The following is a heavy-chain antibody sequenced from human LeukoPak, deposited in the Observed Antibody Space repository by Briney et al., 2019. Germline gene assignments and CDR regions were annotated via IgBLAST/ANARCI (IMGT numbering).Heavy chain of an antibody. V-gene: IGHV5-51*01. D-gene: IGHD6-19*01. CDR3: ARQGSERSGWYIGTLDY. CDR2: IYPGDSDT. J-gene: IGHJ4*02. Sequence: GESLKISCKGSGYSFTSYWIGWVRQMPGKGLEWMGIIYPGDSDTRYSPSFQGQVTISADKSVSTAYLQWSSLKASDTAMYYCARQGSERSGWYIGTLDYWGQGTLVTVSS. CDR1: GYSFTSYW.